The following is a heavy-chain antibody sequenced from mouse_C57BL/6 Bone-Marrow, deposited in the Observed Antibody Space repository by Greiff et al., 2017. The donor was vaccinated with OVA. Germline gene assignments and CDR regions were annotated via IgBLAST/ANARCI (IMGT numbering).Heavy chain of an antibody. Sequence: EVQLQQSGPVLVKPGASVKMSCKASGYTFTDYYMNWVKPSHGKSLEWIGVINPYNGGTSYNQKFKGKATLTVDKSSSTAYMELNSLTSEDSAVYYCARWGYSNYGAMDYWGQGTSVTVSS. CDR2: INPYNGGT. CDR1: GYTFTDYY. J-gene: IGHJ4*01. D-gene: IGHD2-5*01. CDR3: ARWGYSNYGAMDY. V-gene: IGHV1-19*01.